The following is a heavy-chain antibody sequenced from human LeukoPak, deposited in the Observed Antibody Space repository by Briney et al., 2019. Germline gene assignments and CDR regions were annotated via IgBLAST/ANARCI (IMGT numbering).Heavy chain of an antibody. CDR1: GYTFTSYG. J-gene: IGHJ4*02. V-gene: IGHV1-18*01. CDR2: ISAYNGNT. CDR3: ARDRNPSIVGATDY. D-gene: IGHD1-26*01. Sequence: ASVKVSCKASGYTFTSYGISRVRQAPGQGLEWMGWISAYNGNTNYAQKPQGRVTMTTDTSTSTAYMELRSLRSDDTAVYYCARDRNPSIVGATDYWGQGTLVTVSS.